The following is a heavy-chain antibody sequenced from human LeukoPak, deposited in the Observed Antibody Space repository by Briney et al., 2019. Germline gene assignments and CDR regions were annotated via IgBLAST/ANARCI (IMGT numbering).Heavy chain of an antibody. Sequence: SETLSLTCTVSGGSISTDYYYWSWIRQPAGKGLEWIGRIYTSGDTNYNPSLKSRVTMSVDTSKNQFSLELGSVSAADTAVYYCARARYNWNHVDYWAQGTLVTVTS. V-gene: IGHV4-61*02. CDR3: ARARYNWNHVDY. J-gene: IGHJ4*02. CDR2: IYTSGDT. D-gene: IGHD1-14*01. CDR1: GGSISTDYYY.